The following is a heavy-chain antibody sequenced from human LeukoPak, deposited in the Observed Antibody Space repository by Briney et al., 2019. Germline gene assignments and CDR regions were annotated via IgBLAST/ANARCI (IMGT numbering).Heavy chain of an antibody. CDR3: ARTAMTTVVTSNWFDP. CDR1: DGSISGHY. J-gene: IGHJ5*02. V-gene: IGHV4-59*08. Sequence: PSETLSLTCTVSDGSISGHYWSWIRQPLGKGLEWIGYIYYSGSTNYNPSLKSRVTISVGKSKTQFSLKLCSVTAADTAVYYCARTAMTTVVTSNWFDPWGQGTLVTVSS. CDR2: IYYSGST. D-gene: IGHD4-23*01.